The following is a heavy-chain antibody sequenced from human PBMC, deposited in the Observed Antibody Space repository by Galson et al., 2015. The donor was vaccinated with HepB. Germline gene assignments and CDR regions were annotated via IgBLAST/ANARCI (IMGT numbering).Heavy chain of an antibody. CDR1: GFSLNNARMG. D-gene: IGHD6-19*01. Sequence: PALVKPTQTLTLTCTVSGFSLNNARMGVSWIRQPPGKALEWLAHIFSNDGISYSTSLKSRLTISRDTSKSQVVLTMTSMDPVDTATYYCARSFPVAGAFDIWGQGTMVIVAS. V-gene: IGHV2-26*01. CDR3: ARSFPVAGAFDI. J-gene: IGHJ3*02. CDR2: IFSNDGI.